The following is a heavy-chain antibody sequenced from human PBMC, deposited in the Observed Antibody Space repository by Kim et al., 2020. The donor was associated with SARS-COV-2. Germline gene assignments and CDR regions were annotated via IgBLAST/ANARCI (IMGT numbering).Heavy chain of an antibody. Sequence: SETLSLTCTVSGGSISSYYWSWIRQPPGKGLEWIGYIYYSGSTNYNPSLKSRVTISVDTSKNQFSLKLSSVTAADTAVYYCARGWKAAAAGPYYFDYWGQGTLVTVSS. CDR2: IYYSGST. J-gene: IGHJ4*02. CDR1: GGSISSYY. D-gene: IGHD6-13*01. V-gene: IGHV4-59*01. CDR3: ARGWKAAAAGPYYFDY.